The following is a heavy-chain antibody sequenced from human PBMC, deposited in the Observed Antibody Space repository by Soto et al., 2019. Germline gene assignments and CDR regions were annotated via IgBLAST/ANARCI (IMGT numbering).Heavy chain of an antibody. CDR1: GGSISSGGYF. D-gene: IGHD3-22*01. CDR3: ARNPDFYDSSRNPRGLDF. CDR2: IHYSGTT. J-gene: IGHJ4*02. Sequence: SETVYLTCTVSGGSISSGGYFWSWIRQHPGTGLEWIGYIHYSGTTYYNSSLKSRVTISVDTSKNHVSLRLTSVTAADTAVYYCARNPDFYDSSRNPRGLDFWGQGTLVTVSS. V-gene: IGHV4-31*03.